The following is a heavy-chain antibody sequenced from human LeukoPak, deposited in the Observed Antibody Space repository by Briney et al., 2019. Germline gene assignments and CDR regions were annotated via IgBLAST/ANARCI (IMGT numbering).Heavy chain of an antibody. CDR3: TTEPTYCSGGSCYPLNFDY. CDR1: GFTFSNAW. D-gene: IGHD2-15*01. V-gene: IGHV3-15*01. J-gene: IGHJ4*02. Sequence: GGSLRLSCAASGFTFSNAWMSWVRQAPGKGLEWVGRIKSKTDGGTTDYAAPVKGRFTISRDDSKNTLYLQMNSLKTEDTAVYYCTTEPTYCSGGSCYPLNFDYWGQGTLVTVSS. CDR2: IKSKTDGGTT.